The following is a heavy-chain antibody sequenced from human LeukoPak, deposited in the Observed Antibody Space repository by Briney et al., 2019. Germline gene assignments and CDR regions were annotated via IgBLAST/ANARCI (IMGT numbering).Heavy chain of an antibody. CDR2: IYTSGST. CDR1: GGSISSYY. V-gene: IGHV4-4*07. J-gene: IGHJ4*02. D-gene: IGHD3-22*01. Sequence: SETLSLTCTVSGGSISSYYWSWIRQLAGKGLEWIGRIYTSGSTNYNPSLKSRVTMSVDTSKNQFSLKLSSVTAADTAVYYCARAHYDSSGYYHDWWGQGTLVTVSS. CDR3: ARAHYDSSGYYHDW.